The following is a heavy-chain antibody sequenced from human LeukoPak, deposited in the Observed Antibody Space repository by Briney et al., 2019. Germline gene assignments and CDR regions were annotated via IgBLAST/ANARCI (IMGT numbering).Heavy chain of an antibody. CDR3: ARFCDGDCYSGFDY. CDR1: GFTVSSNY. D-gene: IGHD2-21*02. V-gene: IGHV3-53*01. Sequence: GGSLRLSCAASGFTVSSNYMSWVRQAPGKGLEWVSVIYSGGSTYYADSVKGRFTISRDNSKNTLYLQMNSLRAEDTAVYYCARFCDGDCYSGFDYWGQGTLVTVSS. J-gene: IGHJ4*02. CDR2: IYSGGST.